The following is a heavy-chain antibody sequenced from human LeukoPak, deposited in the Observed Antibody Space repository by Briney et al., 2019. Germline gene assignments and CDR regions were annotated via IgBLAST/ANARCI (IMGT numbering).Heavy chain of an antibody. CDR2: IRQDGSEK. J-gene: IGHJ4*02. V-gene: IGHV3-7*01. D-gene: IGHD4-17*01. Sequence: GGSLRLSCVASGFAFSGFGMHWVRQAPGKGLEWVANIRQDGSEKYYVDSVKGRFTISRDNAKNSLFLQMNSLRAEDTAVYYCARDKYYGDSYFHYWGQGTLVTVSP. CDR1: GFAFSGFG. CDR3: ARDKYYGDSYFHY.